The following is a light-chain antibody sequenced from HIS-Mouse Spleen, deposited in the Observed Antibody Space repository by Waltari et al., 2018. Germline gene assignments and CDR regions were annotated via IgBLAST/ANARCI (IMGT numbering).Light chain of an antibody. CDR3: YSTDSSGNHRV. V-gene: IGLV3-10*01. CDR1: ALQKTY. CDR2: EDS. Sequence: SYELTQPPSVSVSPGQTARLTCSGDALQKTYDSLYQQKSGQAPVLVIYEDSKRPSGIPERFSGSSSGTMATLTISGAQVEDEADYYCYSTDSSGNHRVFGGGTKLTVL. J-gene: IGLJ2*01.